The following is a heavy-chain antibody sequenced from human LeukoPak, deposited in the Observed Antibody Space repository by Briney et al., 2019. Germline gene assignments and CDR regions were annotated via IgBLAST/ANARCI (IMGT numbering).Heavy chain of an antibody. V-gene: IGHV3-33*01. CDR3: ARDEQWQTFDY. CDR2: IWYDGNNK. CDR1: GFTFSSYG. D-gene: IGHD6-19*01. J-gene: IGHJ4*02. Sequence: GRSLRLSCAASGFTFSSYGMHWVRQAPGKGLEWVAVIWYDGNNKYYADSVKGRFTISRGNSKNTLYLQMNSLRAEDTAVYYCARDEQWQTFDYWAREPWSPSPQ.